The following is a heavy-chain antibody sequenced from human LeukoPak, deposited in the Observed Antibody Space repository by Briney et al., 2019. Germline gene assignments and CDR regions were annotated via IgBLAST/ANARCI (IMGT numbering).Heavy chain of an antibody. CDR2: IYYTGST. V-gene: IGHV4-59*01. D-gene: IGHD3-3*01. CDR1: GGSISSYY. CDR3: ARYDFNKFFDY. Sequence: SETLSLTCTVSGGSISSYYWSWIRQPPGKGLEWIGYIYYTGSTNYNPSLKSRVTMSVDTSKNQFSLKLTSVTAADTAVYYCARYDFNKFFDYWGQGTLVTVSS. J-gene: IGHJ4*02.